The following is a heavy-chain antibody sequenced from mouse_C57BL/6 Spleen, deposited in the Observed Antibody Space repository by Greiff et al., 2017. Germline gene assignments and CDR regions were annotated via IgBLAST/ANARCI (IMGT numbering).Heavy chain of an antibody. D-gene: IGHD1-1*01. CDR1: GYAFSSYW. CDR2: IYPGDGDT. CDR3: AKLTVMDY. J-gene: IGHJ4*01. Sequence: VQRVESGAELVKPGASVKISCKASGYAFSSYWMNWVQQRPGKGLEWIGQIYPGDGDTNYNGKFKGKATLTADKSSSTAYMQLSSLTSEDSAVYFCAKLTVMDYWGQGTSVTVSS. V-gene: IGHV1-80*01.